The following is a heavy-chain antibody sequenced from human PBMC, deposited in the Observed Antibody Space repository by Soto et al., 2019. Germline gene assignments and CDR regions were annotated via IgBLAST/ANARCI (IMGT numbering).Heavy chain of an antibody. CDR3: AIVRVADSALDH. CDR1: GFIFSNYG. D-gene: IGHD3-10*02. J-gene: IGHJ4*02. CDR2: ISYDGSDI. Sequence: VVSLRISCVGSGFIFSNYGMHWVRQAPGKGLEWVAFISYDGSDILYADSVKGRFTISGDNSKSTLFLHMNRPTAEDTAIYFCAIVRVADSALDHWGQGTLVTVSS. V-gene: IGHV3-30*02.